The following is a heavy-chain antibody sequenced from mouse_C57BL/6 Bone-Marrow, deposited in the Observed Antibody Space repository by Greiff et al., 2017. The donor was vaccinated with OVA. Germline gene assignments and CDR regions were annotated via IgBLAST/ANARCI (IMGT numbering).Heavy chain of an antibody. V-gene: IGHV1-69*01. CDR1: GYTFTSYW. D-gene: IGHD1-1*01. CDR2: IDPSDSYT. CDR3: ARDYYGRSLGDYYAMDY. J-gene: IGHJ4*01. Sequence: QVQLQQPGAELVMPGASVKLSCKASGYTFTSYWMHWVKQRPGQGLEWIGEIDPSDSYTNYNQKFKGKSTLTVDKSSSTAYMQLSSLTSEDSAVYYCARDYYGRSLGDYYAMDYWGQGTSVTVSS.